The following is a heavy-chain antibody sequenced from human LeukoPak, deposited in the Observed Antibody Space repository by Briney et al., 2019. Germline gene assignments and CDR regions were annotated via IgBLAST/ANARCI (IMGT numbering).Heavy chain of an antibody. CDR3: TTVGTTSPTAEEYFDY. CDR2: VKSKTDGGTT. D-gene: IGHD1-26*01. V-gene: IGHV3-15*01. CDR1: GFTFDNAW. Sequence: GGSLRLSCAASGFTFDNAWMNWVREAPGKGLEWVGRVKSKTDGGTTDYAAPVKGRFTISREDSENKLFLQLNSLKTEDTALYYCTTVGTTSPTAEEYFDYWDQGTLVTVSS. J-gene: IGHJ4*02.